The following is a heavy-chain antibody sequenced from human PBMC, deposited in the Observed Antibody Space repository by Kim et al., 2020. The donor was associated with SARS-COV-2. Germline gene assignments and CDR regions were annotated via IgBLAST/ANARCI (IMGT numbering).Heavy chain of an antibody. D-gene: IGHD4-17*01. CDR2: IYSGGST. J-gene: IGHJ4*02. CDR3: ARDNGDYVRGFFDF. CDR1: GFTVSSKY. Sequence: GGSLRLSCAASGFTVSSKYMSWVRQAPGKGLEWVSFIYSGGSTYYAGSVKGRFTISRDNSKNTLYLQMNSLRAEDTAVYYCARDNGDYVRGFFDFWGQGTLVTVSS. V-gene: IGHV3-66*01.